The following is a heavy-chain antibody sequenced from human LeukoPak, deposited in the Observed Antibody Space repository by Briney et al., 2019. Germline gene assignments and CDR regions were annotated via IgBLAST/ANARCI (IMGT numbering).Heavy chain of an antibody. V-gene: IGHV4-38-2*01. Sequence: SETLSLTCAVSGYSISSGYYWGWIRQPPGKGLEWIASIYHSGSTYYTPSLKSRVTISIATSKNQFSLNLTSVTAADTAVYYCARHSSGWPESWFDPWGQRTLATVSS. D-gene: IGHD6-19*01. J-gene: IGHJ5*02. CDR3: ARHSSGWPESWFDP. CDR2: IYHSGST. CDR1: GYSISSGYY.